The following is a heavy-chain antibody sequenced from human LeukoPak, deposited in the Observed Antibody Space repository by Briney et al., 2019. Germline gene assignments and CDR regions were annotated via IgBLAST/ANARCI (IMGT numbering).Heavy chain of an antibody. CDR3: ALLDMDTAMGPRGMDV. Sequence: DPSETLSLTCAVYGGSFSGYYWSWIRQPPGKGLEWIGEINHSGSTNYNPSLKSRVTISVDTSKNQFSLKLSSVTAADTAVYYCALLDMDTAMGPRGMDVWGKGTTVTVSS. J-gene: IGHJ6*04. D-gene: IGHD5-18*01. V-gene: IGHV4-34*01. CDR2: INHSGST. CDR1: GGSFSGYY.